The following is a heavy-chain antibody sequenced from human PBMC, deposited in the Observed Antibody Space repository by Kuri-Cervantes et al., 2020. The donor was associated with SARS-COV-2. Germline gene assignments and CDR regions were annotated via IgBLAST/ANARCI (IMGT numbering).Heavy chain of an antibody. CDR2: ISSSSSTI. Sequence: GESLKISCAASGFTFSSYGMHWVRQAPGKGLEWVSYISSSSSTIYYADSVKGRFIISRDNSKNTLYAELNSLRADDTAVYYCATPGWGGTGAFWGQGTLVTVSS. V-gene: IGHV3-48*01. J-gene: IGHJ4*02. D-gene: IGHD1-26*01. CDR3: ATPGWGGTGAF. CDR1: GFTFSSYG.